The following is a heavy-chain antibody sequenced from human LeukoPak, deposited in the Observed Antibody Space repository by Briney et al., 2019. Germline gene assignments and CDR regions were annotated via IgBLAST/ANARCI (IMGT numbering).Heavy chain of an antibody. J-gene: IGHJ4*02. Sequence: SETLSLTCTVSGYSISSGYYWGWIRQPPGKGLEWIGSIDHSGSTYYNPSLKSRVTISVDTSKNQFSLKLSSVTAADTAVYYCARDQDIVVVPAAPNIFDYWGQGTLVTVSS. CDR3: ARDQDIVVVPAAPNIFDY. CDR1: GYSISSGYY. CDR2: IDHSGST. V-gene: IGHV4-38-2*02. D-gene: IGHD2-2*01.